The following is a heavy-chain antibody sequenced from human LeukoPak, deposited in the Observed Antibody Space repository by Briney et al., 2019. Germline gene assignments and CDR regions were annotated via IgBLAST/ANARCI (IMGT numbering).Heavy chain of an antibody. CDR2: IKQDGSEK. CDR1: GFTFSRYR. V-gene: IGHV3-7*01. CDR3: ARSKRQWLPQGY. Sequence: GGSLRLSCAASGFTFSRYRMSWVRQAPGKGLEWVANIKQDGSEKYYVDSVKGRFTISRDNAKNSLYLQMNSLRAEDTAVYYCARSKRQWLPQGYWGQGTLVTVSS. J-gene: IGHJ4*02. D-gene: IGHD6-19*01.